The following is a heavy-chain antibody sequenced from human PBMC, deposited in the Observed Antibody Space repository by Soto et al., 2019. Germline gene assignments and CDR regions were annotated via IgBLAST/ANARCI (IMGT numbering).Heavy chain of an antibody. V-gene: IGHV1-18*01. Sequence: ASVKVSCKASGYTFTSYGISWVRQAPGQGLEWMGWISAYNGNTNYAQKLQGRVTMTTDTSTSTAYMELRSLRSDDTAVYYCARTFGYSGYDSRFDYWCQGTLVTVSS. CDR1: GYTFTSYG. CDR3: ARTFGYSGYDSRFDY. CDR2: ISAYNGNT. J-gene: IGHJ4*02. D-gene: IGHD5-12*01.